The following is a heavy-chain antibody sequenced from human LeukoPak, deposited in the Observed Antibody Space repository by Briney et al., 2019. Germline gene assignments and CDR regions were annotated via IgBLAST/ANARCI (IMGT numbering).Heavy chain of an antibody. Sequence: SVKVSCKASGYTFSNYYVHWVRQAPGQGLEWMGVINPSGGSTNYAQKFQGRVTMTRDTSTSTVYMEMSSLRSEDTAVYYCARDSTVTTFRGCVDPWGQGTLVTVSS. D-gene: IGHD4-17*01. CDR2: INPSGGST. J-gene: IGHJ5*02. CDR1: GYTFSNYY. V-gene: IGHV1-46*01. CDR3: ARDSTVTTFRGCVDP.